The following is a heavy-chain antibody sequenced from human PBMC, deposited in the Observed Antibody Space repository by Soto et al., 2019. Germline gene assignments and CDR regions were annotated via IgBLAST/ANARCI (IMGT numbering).Heavy chain of an antibody. Sequence: SETLSLTCTVSGGSISSGDYYWSWIRQPPGKGLEWIGYIYYSGSTYYNPSLKSRVTISVDTSKNQFSLQLNSVTPEDTAVYYCAREHREEQQLVHRGSWFDPWGQGTLVTVSS. CDR1: GGSISSGDYY. V-gene: IGHV4-30-4*01. D-gene: IGHD6-13*01. CDR2: IYYSGST. CDR3: AREHREEQQLVHRGSWFDP. J-gene: IGHJ5*02.